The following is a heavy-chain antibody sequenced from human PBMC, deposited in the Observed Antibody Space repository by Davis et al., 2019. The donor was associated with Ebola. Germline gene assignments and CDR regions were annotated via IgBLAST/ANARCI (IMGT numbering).Heavy chain of an antibody. CDR2: IRSKANSYAT. CDR3: TSVSTYPLWFREY. V-gene: IGHV3-73*01. J-gene: IGHJ4*02. Sequence: GESLKISCAASGFTFSGSAMHWVRQASGKGLEWVGRIRSKANSYATAYAASVKGRFTISRDDSKNTAYLQMTSLKTEDTAVYYCTSVSTYPLWFREYWGQGTLVTVSS. D-gene: IGHD3-10*01. CDR1: GFTFSGSA.